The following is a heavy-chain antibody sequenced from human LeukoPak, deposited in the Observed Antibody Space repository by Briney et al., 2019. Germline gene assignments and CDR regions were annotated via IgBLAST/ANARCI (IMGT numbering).Heavy chain of an antibody. CDR3: ARGSIAAAEGSHWFDP. D-gene: IGHD6-13*01. J-gene: IGHJ5*02. CDR2: IYYTGRT. Sequence: SETLSLTCTVSGDSFSRNTYSWGWIRQPPGKGLEWIGSIYYTGRTFYNPSLKSRVTISVDTSKNQFSLKLSSVTAADTAVYYCARGSIAAAEGSHWFDPWGQGTLVTVSS. V-gene: IGHV4-39*07. CDR1: GDSFSRNTYS.